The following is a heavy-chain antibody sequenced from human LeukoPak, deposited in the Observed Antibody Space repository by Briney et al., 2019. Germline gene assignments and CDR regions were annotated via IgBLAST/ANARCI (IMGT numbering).Heavy chain of an antibody. V-gene: IGHV3-33*01. CDR2: IWYDGSNK. CDR3: ARDPSSSWYGNWFDP. Sequence: GGSLRLSCAASGFTFSSYGMHWVRQAPGEGLEWVAVIWYDGSNKYYADSVKGRFTISRDNSKNTLYLRMNSLRAEDTAVYYCARDPSSSWYGNWFDPWGQGTLVTVSS. J-gene: IGHJ5*02. CDR1: GFTFSSYG. D-gene: IGHD6-13*01.